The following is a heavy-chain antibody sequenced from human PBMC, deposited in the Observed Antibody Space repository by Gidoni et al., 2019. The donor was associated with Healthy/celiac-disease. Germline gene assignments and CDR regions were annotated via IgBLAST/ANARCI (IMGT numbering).Heavy chain of an antibody. CDR1: GFTFSSYS. D-gene: IGHD1-7*01. V-gene: IGHV3-21*01. CDR3: AREITGTTVDY. CDR2: ISSSSSYI. Sequence: EVQLVESGGGLVKPVGSLRLSCAASGFTFSSYSMNWVRQAPGKGLEWVSSISSSSSYIYYADSVKGRFTISRDNAKNSLYLQMNSLRAEDTAVYYCAREITGTTVDYWGQGTLVTVSS. J-gene: IGHJ4*02.